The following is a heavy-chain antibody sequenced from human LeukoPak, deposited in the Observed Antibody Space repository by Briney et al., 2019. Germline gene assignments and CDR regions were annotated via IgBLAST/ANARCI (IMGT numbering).Heavy chain of an antibody. CDR1: EDSFRKYW. D-gene: IGHD5/OR15-5a*01. J-gene: IGHJ6*03. CDR3: ARCGGNGFVYDSHPTYFYLYYMDV. Sequence: GESLKISCQGSEDSFRKYWIAWVRQMPGKGLEWMGIIYPGDSDTRYNPSFQGQVTISVDKSINTAFLQWSSLKASDSGIYYCARCGGNGFVYDSHPTYFYLYYMDVWGKGTTVTVSS. CDR2: IYPGDSDT. V-gene: IGHV5-51*01.